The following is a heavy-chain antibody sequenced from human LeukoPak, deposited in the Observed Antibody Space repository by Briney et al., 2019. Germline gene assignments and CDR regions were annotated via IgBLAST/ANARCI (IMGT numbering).Heavy chain of an antibody. D-gene: IGHD3-16*01. CDR1: GFTFSSYG. Sequence: GGSLRLSCAASGFTFSSYGMHWVRQAPGKGLEWVAVISYDGSNKYYADSVKGRFTISRGNAKNSLYLQMSNLRAEDTAVYSCARGGGLDVWGQGATVTVSS. CDR2: ISYDGSNK. CDR3: ARGGGLDV. J-gene: IGHJ6*02. V-gene: IGHV3-30*03.